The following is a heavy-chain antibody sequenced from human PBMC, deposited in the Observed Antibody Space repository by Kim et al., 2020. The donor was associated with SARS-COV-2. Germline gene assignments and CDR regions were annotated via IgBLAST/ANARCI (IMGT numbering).Heavy chain of an antibody. D-gene: IGHD4-17*01. J-gene: IGHJ4*02. Sequence: SETLSLTCTVSGGSISSGGYYWSWIRQHPGKGLEWIGYIYYSGSTYYNPSLKSRVTISVDTSKNQFSLKLSSVTAADTAVYYCARTIAATVTTDYWGQGTLVTVSS. CDR2: IYYSGST. CDR3: ARTIAATVTTDY. V-gene: IGHV4-31*03. CDR1: GGSISSGGYY.